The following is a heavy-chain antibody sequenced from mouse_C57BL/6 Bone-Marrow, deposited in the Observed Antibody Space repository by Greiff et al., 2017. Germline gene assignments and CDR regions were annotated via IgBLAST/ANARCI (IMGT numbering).Heavy chain of an antibody. Sequence: VQLQQSGTVLARPGASVKMSCKTSGYTFTSYWMHWVKQRPGQGLEWIGAIYPGNSDTSYNQKFKGKAKLTAVTSASTAYMELSSLTNEDSAVYYCTRSGIYGSRSWDWFAYWGQGTLVTVSA. J-gene: IGHJ3*01. CDR1: GYTFTSYW. V-gene: IGHV1-5*01. CDR2: IYPGNSDT. D-gene: IGHD1-1*01. CDR3: TRSGIYGSRSWDWFAY.